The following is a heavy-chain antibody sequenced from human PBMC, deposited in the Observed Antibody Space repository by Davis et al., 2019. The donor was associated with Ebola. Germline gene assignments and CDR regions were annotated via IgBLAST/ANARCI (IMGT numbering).Heavy chain of an antibody. Sequence: MPSETLSLTCTVSGGSISSYYWSWIRQPPGKGLEWIGYIYYSGSTNYNPSLKSRVTISVDTSKNQFSLKLSSVTAADTAVYYCASDYGSGFFDYWGQGTLVTVSS. CDR1: GGSISSYY. CDR2: IYYSGST. CDR3: ASDYGSGFFDY. D-gene: IGHD3-10*01. V-gene: IGHV4-59*12. J-gene: IGHJ4*02.